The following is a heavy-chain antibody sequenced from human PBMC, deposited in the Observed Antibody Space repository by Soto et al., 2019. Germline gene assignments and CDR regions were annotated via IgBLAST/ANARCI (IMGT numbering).Heavy chain of an antibody. CDR3: ASYYYVSGDYRFFDY. CDR1: GDSISSSTYY. D-gene: IGHD3-10*01. Sequence: SETLSLTCTVSGDSISSSTYYWGWIRQSPGKGLEWIGNIHYSGSTYYNPSLKGRVTISVDTSKNQFSLKLSSVTAADTAVYYCASYYYVSGDYRFFDYSGYGTVNTFSS. J-gene: IGHJ4*01. CDR2: IHYSGST. V-gene: IGHV4-39*01.